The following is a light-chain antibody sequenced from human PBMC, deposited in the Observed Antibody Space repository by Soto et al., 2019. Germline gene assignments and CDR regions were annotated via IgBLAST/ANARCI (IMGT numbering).Light chain of an antibody. CDR3: HSRA. Sequence: IQLTQTPSTLAASLGDEVTITCRASQTISRWLAWYQQKPGRAPKLLIYDASTLESEVPSRFSGSGSETEFTLNISRLQTDDFATYFCHSRAFGQGTRLEIK. CDR2: DAS. CDR1: QTISRW. V-gene: IGKV1-5*01. J-gene: IGKJ5*01.